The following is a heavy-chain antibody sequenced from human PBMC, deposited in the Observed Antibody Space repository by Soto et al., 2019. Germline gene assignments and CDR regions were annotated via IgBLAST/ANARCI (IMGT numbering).Heavy chain of an antibody. D-gene: IGHD2-8*01. V-gene: IGHV1-18*01. CDR3: AKNGQPPYYYYGMDV. J-gene: IGHJ6*02. CDR2: ISGYNGDT. Sequence: QGQLVQSGPEAKKPGASVKVSCKASGYTCSRYGISWVPQAPGQGLEWMGWISGYNGDTKDAQKVQGRVTMTIDTSTYTAYMELRSLTSDDTAIYYCAKNGQPPYYYYGMDVWGQGTTVTVSS. CDR1: GYTCSRYG.